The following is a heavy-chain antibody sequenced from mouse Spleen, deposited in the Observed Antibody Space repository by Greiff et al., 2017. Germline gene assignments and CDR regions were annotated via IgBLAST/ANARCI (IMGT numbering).Heavy chain of an antibody. Sequence: EVQLQQSGTVLARPGASVKMSCKASGYTFTSYWMHWVKQRPGQGLEWIGAIYPGNSDTSYNQKFKGKAKLTAVTSTSTAYMELSSLTNEDSAVYYCTRVVGQWYFDVWGAGTTVTVSS. CDR2: IYPGNSDT. J-gene: IGHJ1*01. CDR3: TRVVGQWYFDV. D-gene: IGHD3-3*01. CDR1: GYTFTSYW. V-gene: IGHV1-5*01.